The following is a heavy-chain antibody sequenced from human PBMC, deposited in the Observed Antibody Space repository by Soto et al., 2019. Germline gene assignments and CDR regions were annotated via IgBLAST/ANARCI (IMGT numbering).Heavy chain of an antibody. CDR2: IYYSGST. J-gene: IGHJ4*02. CDR3: ARPGRDWGALHY. D-gene: IGHD7-27*01. V-gene: IGHV4-59*08. Sequence: QVQLQESGPGLVKPSETLSLTCTVSNDSISTYYWTWIRQPPGKGLEWIGFIYYSGSTNYNPSLQSRVTISVDTSKNQCSLKMNSVTAADTAVYYCARPGRDWGALHYWGQGTLVTVSS. CDR1: NDSISTYY.